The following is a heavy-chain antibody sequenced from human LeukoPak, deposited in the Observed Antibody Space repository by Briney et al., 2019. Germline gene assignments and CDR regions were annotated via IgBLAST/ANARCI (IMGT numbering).Heavy chain of an antibody. Sequence: GGSLRLSCAASGFTFSSYAMHWVRQSPGKGLEYVSAISSNGGSTYYANSVKGRFTISRDNSKNTLYLQMGSLRAEDMAVYYCARGSGYGAYSQSTFDIWGQGTMVTVSS. CDR2: ISSNGGST. D-gene: IGHD4-17*01. CDR3: ARGSGYGAYSQSTFDI. CDR1: GFTFSSYA. V-gene: IGHV3-64*01. J-gene: IGHJ3*02.